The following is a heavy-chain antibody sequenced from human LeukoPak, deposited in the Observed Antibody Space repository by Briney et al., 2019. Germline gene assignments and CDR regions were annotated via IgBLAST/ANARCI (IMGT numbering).Heavy chain of an antibody. V-gene: IGHV3-48*03. CDR1: GFTFSNYE. CDR3: ARDLWGSGWYFDN. J-gene: IGHJ4*02. CDR2: ISNSGRTM. Sequence: GGSLRLSCAASGFTFSNYEMSWVRQAPGKGLEWVSVISNSGRTMYYADSVKGRFTISRDNAKNSPYLQMNSLRAEDTAVYYCARDLWGSGWYFDNWGQGTLFTVSS. D-gene: IGHD6-19*01.